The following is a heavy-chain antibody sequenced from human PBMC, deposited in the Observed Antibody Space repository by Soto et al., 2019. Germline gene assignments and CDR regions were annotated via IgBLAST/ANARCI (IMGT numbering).Heavy chain of an antibody. CDR3: ARVGRGATGRRGNYFDY. J-gene: IGHJ4*02. D-gene: IGHD1-26*01. Sequence: QVQLQESGPGLVKPSQTLSLTCTVSGGSISSGGYYWSWIRQHPGKGLEWIGYIYYSGSTYYNPSLKSRVTIAVDTSKNQFSLKLSSVTAADTAVYYCARVGRGATGRRGNYFDYWGQGTLVTVSS. CDR2: IYYSGST. V-gene: IGHV4-31*03. CDR1: GGSISSGGYY.